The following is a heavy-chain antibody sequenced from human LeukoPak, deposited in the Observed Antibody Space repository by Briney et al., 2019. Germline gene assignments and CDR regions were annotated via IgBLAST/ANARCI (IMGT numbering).Heavy chain of an antibody. CDR1: GYTFTGYY. CDR2: INPNSGGT. CDR3: ARFYDSSGFQKYYFEN. V-gene: IGHV1-2*02. J-gene: IGHJ4*02. D-gene: IGHD3-22*01. Sequence: ASVKVSCKASGYTFTGYYIHWVRQAPGQGLEWMGWINPNSGGTNYAQKFQDRVTMTRDTSISTAYMELSRLRSDDTAVYYCARFYDSSGFQKYYFENWGQGTVVTVSS.